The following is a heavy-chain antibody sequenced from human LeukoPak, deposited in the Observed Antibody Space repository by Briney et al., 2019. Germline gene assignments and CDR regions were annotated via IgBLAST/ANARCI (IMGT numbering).Heavy chain of an antibody. D-gene: IGHD5-12*01. CDR1: GFTFSSYS. CDR3: AREGSGQEYYGMDV. Sequence: PGGSLRLSCAVSGFTFSSYSMNWVRQAPGKGLEWVSSITSSSSSIYYADSVKGRFTVSRDNVKNLLCLQMNSLRAEDTAVYYCAREGSGQEYYGMDVWGQGTTVIVSS. CDR2: ITSSSSSI. J-gene: IGHJ6*02. V-gene: IGHV3-21*06.